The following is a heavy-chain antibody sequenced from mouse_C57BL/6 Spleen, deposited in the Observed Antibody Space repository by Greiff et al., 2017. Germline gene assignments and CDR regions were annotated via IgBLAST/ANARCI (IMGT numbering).Heavy chain of an antibody. J-gene: IGHJ1*03. CDR2: IDPETGGT. V-gene: IGHV1-15*01. CDR1: GYTFTDYE. Sequence: QVQLQQSGAELVRPGASVTLSCKASGYTFTDYEMPWVKQTPVHGLEWIGAIDPETGGTAYNQKFKGKAILTADKSSSTAYMELRSLTSEDSAVYYCTREKLLWYFDVWGTGTTVTVSS. D-gene: IGHD2-1*01. CDR3: TREKLLWYFDV.